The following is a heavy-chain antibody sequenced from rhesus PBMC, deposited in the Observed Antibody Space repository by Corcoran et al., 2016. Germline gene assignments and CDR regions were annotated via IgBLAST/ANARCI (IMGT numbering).Heavy chain of an antibody. CDR1: GGSISSSY. D-gene: IGHD3-34*01. CDR3: ASDLGGGLDS. J-gene: IGHJ6*01. CDR2: IYGSGSSA. Sequence: QLRLQESGPGLVKPSETLSVTCAVSGGSISSSYWSWIRQVPGEGLGGIGYIYGSGSSASYNPSLKSRVTLSVDTSKTQLSLKLSSVTAADTAVYYCASDLGGGLDSWGQGVVVTVSS. V-gene: IGHV4-169*02.